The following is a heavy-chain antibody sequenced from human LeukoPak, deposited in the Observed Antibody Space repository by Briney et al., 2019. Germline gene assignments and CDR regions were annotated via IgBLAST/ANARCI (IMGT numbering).Heavy chain of an antibody. CDR2: ISSSSTYI. V-gene: IGHV3-21*01. CDR3: ARGRYHGSGTYYLDFDC. D-gene: IGHD3-10*01. Sequence: GGSLRLSCAASGSTSSSYSMNWVRQAPGKGLEWVSSISSSSTYIYYADSLKGRFTISRDNAKNSLYLQMNSLRAEDTAVYYCARGRYHGSGTYYLDFDCWGQGTPVTVSS. CDR1: GSTSSSYS. J-gene: IGHJ4*02.